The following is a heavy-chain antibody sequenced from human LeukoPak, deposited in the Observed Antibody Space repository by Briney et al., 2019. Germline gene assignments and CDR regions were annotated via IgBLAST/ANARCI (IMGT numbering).Heavy chain of an antibody. CDR1: GFTFSSYG. V-gene: IGHV3-30*02. J-gene: IGHJ4*02. D-gene: IGHD6-19*01. CDR3: AKQGRSYSSGWYPCIDY. Sequence: PGGSLRLSCAASGFTFSSYGMHWVRQAPGKGLGWVAFIRYDGSNKYYADSVKGRLTISRDNSKKTLYLQMNSLRAEDTAVYYCAKQGRSYSSGWYPCIDYWGQGTLVTVSS. CDR2: IRYDGSNK.